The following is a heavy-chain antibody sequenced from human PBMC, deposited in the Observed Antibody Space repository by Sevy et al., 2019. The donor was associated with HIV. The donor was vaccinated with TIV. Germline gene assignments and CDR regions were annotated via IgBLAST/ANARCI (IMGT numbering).Heavy chain of an antibody. CDR1: GCSISSGGYY. CDR3: ARDGRPFDI. CDR2: IYYSGST. J-gene: IGHJ3*02. Sequence: SETLSLTCTVSGCSISSGGYYWSWIRQHPGKGLEWIGYIYYSGSTYYNPSLKSRVTISVDTSKNQFSLKLSSVTAAATAGYYCARDGRPFDIWGQGTVVTVSS. V-gene: IGHV4-31*03.